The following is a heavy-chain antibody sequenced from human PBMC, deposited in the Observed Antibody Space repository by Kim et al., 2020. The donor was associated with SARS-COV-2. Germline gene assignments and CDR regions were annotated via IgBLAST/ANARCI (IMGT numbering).Heavy chain of an antibody. D-gene: IGHD2-15*01. J-gene: IGHJ4*02. Sequence: GGSLRLSCAASGLTVSINYMSWVRQAPGKGLEWVSGFYSGGNTFYADSVKARFTISRDNSKNMFFLQMNSLRAEDTAVYYCARDQCLGDSCFSNYWGQGTLVTVSS. CDR2: FYSGGNT. V-gene: IGHV3-53*01. CDR3: ARDQCLGDSCFSNY. CDR1: GLTVSINY.